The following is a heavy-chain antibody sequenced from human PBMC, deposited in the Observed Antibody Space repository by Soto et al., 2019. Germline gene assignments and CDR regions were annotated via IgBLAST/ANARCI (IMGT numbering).Heavy chain of an antibody. CDR1: GYTFTSYD. Sequence: ASVKVSCKASGYTFTSYDINWVRQATGQGLEWMGWMNPNSGNTGYAQKFQGRVTMTRNTSISTAYMELSSLRSEDTAVYYCARGGCSGGSCYSLDNYYYMDVWGKGTTVTVSS. J-gene: IGHJ6*03. CDR2: MNPNSGNT. D-gene: IGHD2-15*01. CDR3: ARGGCSGGSCYSLDNYYYMDV. V-gene: IGHV1-8*01.